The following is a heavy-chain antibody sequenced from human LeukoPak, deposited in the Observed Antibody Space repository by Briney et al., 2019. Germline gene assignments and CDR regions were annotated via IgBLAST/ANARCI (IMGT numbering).Heavy chain of an antibody. CDR1: GGTFSSYA. CDR3: ARGRCSSTSCPFDY. Sequence: SVKVSCKASGGTFSSYAISWVRQAPGQGLEWMGRIIPIFGIANYAQKFQGRVAITADKSTSTAYMELSSLRSEDTAVYYCARGRCSSTSCPFDYWGQGTLVTVSS. CDR2: IIPIFGIA. J-gene: IGHJ4*02. D-gene: IGHD2-2*01. V-gene: IGHV1-69*04.